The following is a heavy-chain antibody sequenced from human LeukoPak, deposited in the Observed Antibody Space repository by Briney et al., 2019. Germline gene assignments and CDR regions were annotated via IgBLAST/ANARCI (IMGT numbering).Heavy chain of an antibody. J-gene: IGHJ4*02. V-gene: IGHV3-21*01. CDR3: AKPSYGDYAFAY. CDR2: ISSSSSYI. Sequence: GGSLRLSCAASGFTFSSYSMNWVRQAPGKGLEWVSSISSSSSYIYYADSVKGRFTISRDNAKNTLYLQMNSLRAEDTAVYYCAKPSYGDYAFAYWGQGTLVTVSS. D-gene: IGHD4-17*01. CDR1: GFTFSSYS.